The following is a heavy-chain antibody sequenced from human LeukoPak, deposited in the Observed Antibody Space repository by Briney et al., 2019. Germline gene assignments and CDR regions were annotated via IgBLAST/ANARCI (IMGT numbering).Heavy chain of an antibody. CDR2: ISSNGGST. J-gene: IGHJ6*03. CDR3: ARSGGGYYNYYMDV. Sequence: GGSLRLSCAASGFTFSSYAMHWLRQAPGQGLEYVSGISSNGGSTYYANSVKGRFTISRDNSKNTLYLQMGSLRAEDMAVYYCARSGGGYYNYYMDVWGKGTTVTVSS. CDR1: GFTFSSYA. V-gene: IGHV3-64*01. D-gene: IGHD3-10*01.